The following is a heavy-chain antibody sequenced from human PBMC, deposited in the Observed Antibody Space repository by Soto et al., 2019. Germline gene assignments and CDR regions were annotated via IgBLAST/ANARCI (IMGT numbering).Heavy chain of an antibody. Sequence: ASVKVSCKASGGTFSSYAISWVRQAPGQGLEWMGGIIPIFGTANYAQKFQGRVTITADESTSTAYMELSSLRSEDTAVYYCAGTSVSVLGWFDPWGQGTLVTVSS. CDR3: AGTSVSVLGWFDP. D-gene: IGHD7-27*01. V-gene: IGHV1-69*13. CDR2: IIPIFGTA. J-gene: IGHJ5*02. CDR1: GGTFSSYA.